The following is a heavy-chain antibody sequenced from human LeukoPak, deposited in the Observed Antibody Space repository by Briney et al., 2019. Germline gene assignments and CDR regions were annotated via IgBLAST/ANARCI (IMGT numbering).Heavy chain of an antibody. D-gene: IGHD2-2*01. CDR1: GGTFSSYA. CDR2: IIPIFGTA. Sequence: GASVKVSCKASGGTFSSYAISWVRQAPGQGLEWMGGIIPIFGTANYAQKFQGRVTITADESTSTAYMELSSLRSEDAVVYYCARFWDIVVVPTRRDYYGMDVWGQGTTVTVSS. V-gene: IGHV1-69*13. J-gene: IGHJ6*02. CDR3: ARFWDIVVVPTRRDYYGMDV.